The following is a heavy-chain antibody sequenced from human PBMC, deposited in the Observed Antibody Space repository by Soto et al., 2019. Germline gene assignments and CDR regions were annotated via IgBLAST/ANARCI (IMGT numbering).Heavy chain of an antibody. D-gene: IGHD3-10*01. CDR1: GFTFDDYA. V-gene: IGHV3-9*01. Sequence: EVQLVESGGGLVQPGRSLRLSCAASGFTFDDYAMHWVRQAPGKGLEWAAGISWNGGSIGYADYVKGRFTIPGDNAKYSLYRQMNSLRAEDTALYYCTRGNYGSGSYYIEEDAFDIWGRGTMVTVSS. CDR2: ISWNGGSI. J-gene: IGHJ3*02. CDR3: TRGNYGSGSYYIEEDAFDI.